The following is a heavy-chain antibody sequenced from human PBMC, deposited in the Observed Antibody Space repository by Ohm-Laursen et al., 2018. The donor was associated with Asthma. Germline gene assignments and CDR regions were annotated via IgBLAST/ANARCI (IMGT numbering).Heavy chain of an antibody. Sequence: GTLSLTWTVSGGSVSSGSYYWSWIRQPPGKGLEWIGYIYYSGSTNYNPSLKSRVTISVDTSKNQFSLKLSSVTAADTAVYYCARGNLYSSGWYRTYFDYWGQGTLVTVSS. J-gene: IGHJ4*02. D-gene: IGHD6-19*01. CDR1: GGSVSSGSYY. V-gene: IGHV4-61*01. CDR3: ARGNLYSSGWYRTYFDY. CDR2: IYYSGST.